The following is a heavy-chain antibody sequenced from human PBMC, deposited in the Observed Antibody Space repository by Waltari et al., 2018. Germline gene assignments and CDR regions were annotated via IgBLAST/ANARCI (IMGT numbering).Heavy chain of an antibody. CDR3: AREGGYCSSTSCYSYYGMDV. V-gene: IGHV3-30-3*01. Sequence: QVQLVESGGGVVQPGRSLRLSCAASGFTFSSYAMHWVRQAPGKGLEWVAVISYDGSNKYDADSVKGRFTISRDNSKNTLYLQMNSLRAEDTAVYYCAREGGYCSSTSCYSYYGMDVWGQGTTVTVSS. D-gene: IGHD2-2*02. J-gene: IGHJ6*02. CDR2: ISYDGSNK. CDR1: GFTFSSYA.